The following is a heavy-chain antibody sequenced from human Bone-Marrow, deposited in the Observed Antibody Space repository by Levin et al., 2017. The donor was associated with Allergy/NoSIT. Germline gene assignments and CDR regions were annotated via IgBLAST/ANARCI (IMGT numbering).Heavy chain of an antibody. CDR1: GFSFSNYW. V-gene: IGHV3-74*01. CDR3: ARGGCSSTSCLDN. Sequence: GGSLRLSCAASGFSFSNYWMHWVRQAPGKGLVWVSHINSDGSNTNYADSVKGRFTISRDNAKNTLYLQMNSLRDEDTAVYYCARGGCSSTSCLDNWGQGTLVTVSP. J-gene: IGHJ4*02. CDR2: INSDGSNT. D-gene: IGHD2-2*01.